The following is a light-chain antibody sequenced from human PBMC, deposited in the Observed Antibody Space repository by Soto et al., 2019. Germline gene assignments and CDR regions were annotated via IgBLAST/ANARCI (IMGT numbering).Light chain of an antibody. V-gene: IGLV2-14*01. CDR3: SSCTSSSTLLYV. CDR1: SSDVGYHNY. CDR2: EVN. J-gene: IGLJ1*01. Sequence: QSVLAQPASVSGSPGQSITISCTGTSSDVGYHNYVSWYRQHPGKAPRLMIYEVNNRPSGVSNRFSGSKSGNTASLTISGLQAEDEADYYCSSCTSSSTLLYVFGTGTKVTV.